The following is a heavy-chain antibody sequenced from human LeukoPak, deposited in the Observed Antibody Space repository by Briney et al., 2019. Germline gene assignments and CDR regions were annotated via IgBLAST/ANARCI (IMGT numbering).Heavy chain of an antibody. CDR3: ARRPGN. CDR2: IYSGGAI. Sequence: GGSLRLSCAASGFTFSSYWMTWVRQAPGKGLEWVSLIYSGGAIRYADSVKGRFTISRDSSKNTLFLQMNDLTVEDTARYYCARRPGNWGQGILVTVSS. J-gene: IGHJ4*02. CDR1: GFTFSSYW. D-gene: IGHD1-14*01. V-gene: IGHV3-53*01.